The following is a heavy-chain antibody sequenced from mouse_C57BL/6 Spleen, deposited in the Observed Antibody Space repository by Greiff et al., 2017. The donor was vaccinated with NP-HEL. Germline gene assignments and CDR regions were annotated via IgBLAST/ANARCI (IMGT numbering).Heavy chain of an antibody. V-gene: IGHV1-55*01. J-gene: IGHJ2*01. CDR3: ARSGGSSYGIDY. CDR2: IYPGSGST. D-gene: IGHD1-1*01. CDR1: GYTFTSYW. Sequence: VQLQQPGAELVKPGASVKMSCKASGYTFTSYWITWVKQRPGQGLEWIGDIYPGSGSTNYNEKFKSKATLTVDTSSSTAYMQLSSLTSEDSAVYYCARSGGSSYGIDYWGQGTTLTVSS.